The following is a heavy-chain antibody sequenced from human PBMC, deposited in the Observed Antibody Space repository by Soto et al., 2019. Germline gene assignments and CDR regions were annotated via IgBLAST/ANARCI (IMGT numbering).Heavy chain of an antibody. Sequence: QVQLVQSGAEVKKPGSSVKVSCKASGGTFNTYSISWVRQAPGQGLEWMGGSLPIFVTAHYAQNFQGRVTITADESTSTAYMELSSLRSDDTAVYYCARGGRYPKSSSYYGMDVWGQGTTVTVSS. CDR1: GGTFNTYS. D-gene: IGHD1-20*01. J-gene: IGHJ6*02. V-gene: IGHV1-69*01. CDR3: ARGGRYPKSSSYYGMDV. CDR2: SLPIFVTA.